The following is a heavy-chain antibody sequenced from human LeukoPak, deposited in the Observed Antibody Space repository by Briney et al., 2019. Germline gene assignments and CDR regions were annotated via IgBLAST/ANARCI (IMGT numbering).Heavy chain of an antibody. CDR2: IYSSGST. CDR1: GGSISSGDYY. J-gene: IGHJ3*02. D-gene: IGHD5-12*01. CDR3: AFGVVATPDAFDI. Sequence: SQTPSLTCTVSGGSISSGDYYWSWIRQPPGKGLQWIGYIYSSGSTYYNPSLKSRVTLSVDTSKNQFSLKLSSVTAADTAVYYCAFGVVATPDAFDIWGQGTMVTVSS. V-gene: IGHV4-30-4*08.